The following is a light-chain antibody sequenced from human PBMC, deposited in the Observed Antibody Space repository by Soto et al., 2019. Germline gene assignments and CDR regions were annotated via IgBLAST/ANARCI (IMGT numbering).Light chain of an antibody. J-gene: IGKJ1*01. CDR2: AAS. V-gene: IGKV1-39*01. Sequence: DIQMTQSPSSLSASVGDRVTITCRASQGISSYLNWYQQKPGKAPKLLIYAASSLQSGVPSRFSGSGSGTDFTLTISSLQTEDFATYDCQHSYSTPWTFGQGTKVEIK. CDR3: QHSYSTPWT. CDR1: QGISSY.